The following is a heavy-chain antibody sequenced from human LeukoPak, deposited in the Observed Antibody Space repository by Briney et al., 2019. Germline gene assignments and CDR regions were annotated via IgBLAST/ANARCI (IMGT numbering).Heavy chain of an antibody. CDR1: GYTFTSYY. CDR2: INPSGGST. CDR3: ARLIVWGSYRQGAFDI. D-gene: IGHD3-16*02. V-gene: IGHV1-46*01. Sequence: ASVKVSCKASGYTFTSYYMHWVRQAPGQGLEWMGIINPSGGSTSYAQKFQGRVTMTRDTSTSTVYMELSSLRSEDTAVYYCARLIVWGSYRQGAFDIWGQGTMVTVSS. J-gene: IGHJ3*02.